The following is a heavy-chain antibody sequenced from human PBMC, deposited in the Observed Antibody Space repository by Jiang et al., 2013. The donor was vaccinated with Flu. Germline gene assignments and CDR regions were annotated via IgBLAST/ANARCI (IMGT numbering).Heavy chain of an antibody. CDR3: ARDMSIPLTGTKY. J-gene: IGHJ4*02. CDR1: GYTFTRYA. CDR2: VNGGDGST. D-gene: IGHD1-7*01. Sequence: SGAEVKKPGASVRVSCKASGYTFTRYALHWVRQAPGQGLEWLGWVNGGDGSTRYAQKFQGRVTLTWDTSASTVYMELSSLKSEDTAVYYCARDMSIPLTGTKYWGQGTLVTVSS. V-gene: IGHV1-3*01.